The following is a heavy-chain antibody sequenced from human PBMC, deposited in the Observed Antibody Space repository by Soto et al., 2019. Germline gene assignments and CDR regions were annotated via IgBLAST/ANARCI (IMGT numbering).Heavy chain of an antibody. V-gene: IGHV3-74*01. Sequence: GVSLRLSCAASGFTFSSYWMHWVRQAPGKGLVWVSRINSDGSSTSYADSVKGRFTISRDNAKNTLYLQMNSLRAEDTAVYYCARMNYLDAFDIWGQGTMVTVSS. CDR2: INSDGSST. CDR1: GFTFSSYW. J-gene: IGHJ3*02. D-gene: IGHD3-10*01. CDR3: ARMNYLDAFDI.